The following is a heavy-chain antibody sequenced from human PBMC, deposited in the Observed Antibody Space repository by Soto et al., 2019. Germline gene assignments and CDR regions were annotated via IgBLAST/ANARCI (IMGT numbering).Heavy chain of an antibody. D-gene: IGHD6-19*01. J-gene: IGHJ5*02. CDR3: ARDPSFSSGWYMAGT. Sequence: HVQLVQSGAEVKKPGSSVKVSCKASGGTFSSYAISWVRQAPGQGLEWMGGIIPIFGTANCAQKFQGRVTITADESTSTASMALSSLRSEDTAVYYCARDPSFSSGWYMAGTWGQGTLLTVSS. CDR1: GGTFSSYA. CDR2: IIPIFGTA. V-gene: IGHV1-69*12.